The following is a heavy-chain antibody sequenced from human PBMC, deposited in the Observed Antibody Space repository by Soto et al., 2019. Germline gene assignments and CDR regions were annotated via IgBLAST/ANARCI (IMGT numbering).Heavy chain of an antibody. D-gene: IGHD6-13*01. CDR2: IKQDGSEK. V-gene: IGHV3-7*01. CDR1: GFTFSSYW. Sequence: EVQLVESGGGLVQPGGSLRLSCAASGFTFSSYWMSWVRQAPGKGLEWVANIKQDGSEKYYVDSVKGRFTISRDNAKNSLYLQMNSLRAEDTAVYYCARDEETIAGAGPQGSYYYYYYMDVWGKGTTVTVSS. CDR3: ARDEETIAGAGPQGSYYYYYYMDV. J-gene: IGHJ6*03.